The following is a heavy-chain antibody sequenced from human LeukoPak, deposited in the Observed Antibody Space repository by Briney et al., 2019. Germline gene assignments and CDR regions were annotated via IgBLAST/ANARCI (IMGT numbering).Heavy chain of an antibody. CDR3: ARAGIAAARSPNWFDP. CDR1: GGSFSGYY. Sequence: SETLSLTCAVYGGSFSGYYWSWIRQPPGKGLEWIGEINHSGSTNYNPSLKSRVTISVDTSKNQFSLKLSSVTAADTAVYYCARAGIAAARSPNWFDPWGQGTLVTVSS. J-gene: IGHJ5*02. V-gene: IGHV4-34*01. CDR2: INHSGST. D-gene: IGHD6-13*01.